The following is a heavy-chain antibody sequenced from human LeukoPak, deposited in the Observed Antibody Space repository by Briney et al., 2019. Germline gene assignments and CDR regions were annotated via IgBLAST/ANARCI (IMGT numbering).Heavy chain of an antibody. J-gene: IGHJ3*01. CDR2: IYHGGNT. Sequence: SGTLSLTCAVSGGPIVSSNWWSWVRQPPGKGLEWIGEIYHGGNTNYNPSLKSRVTMSVDRSTNQFSLNLNSVTAADTALYFCATFASGRSGRPFDVWGQGTRVIVSS. CDR3: ATFASGRSGRPFDV. V-gene: IGHV4-4*02. CDR1: GGPIVSSNW. D-gene: IGHD1-26*01.